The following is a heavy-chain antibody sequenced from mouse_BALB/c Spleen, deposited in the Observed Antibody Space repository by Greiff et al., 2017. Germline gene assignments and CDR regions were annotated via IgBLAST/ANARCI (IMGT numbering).Heavy chain of an antibody. D-gene: IGHD1-1*01. Sequence: EVQLQQSGPELVKPGASVKMSCKASGYTFTSYVMHWVKQKPGQGLEWIGYINPYNDGTKYNEKFKGKATLTSDKSSSTAYMELSSLTSEDSAVYYCARSGYYYGSSYYFDYWGQGTTLTVSS. CDR1: GYTFTSYV. CDR2: INPYNDGT. CDR3: ARSGYYYGSSYYFDY. J-gene: IGHJ2*01. V-gene: IGHV1-14*01.